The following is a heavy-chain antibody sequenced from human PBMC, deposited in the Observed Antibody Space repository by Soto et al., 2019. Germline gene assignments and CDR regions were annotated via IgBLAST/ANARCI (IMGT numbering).Heavy chain of an antibody. V-gene: IGHV1-69*13. CDR2: IIPIFGTA. D-gene: IGHD2-21*02. CDR1: GGTFSSYA. J-gene: IGHJ6*02. CDR3: ARTPIVVVTATYFLDV. Sequence: SVKVSCKASGGTFSSYAISWARQAPGQGLEWMGGIIPIFGTANYAQKFQGRATITADESTSTAYMELSSLRSEDTAVYYCARTPIVVVTATYFLDVWGQGTTVTVSS.